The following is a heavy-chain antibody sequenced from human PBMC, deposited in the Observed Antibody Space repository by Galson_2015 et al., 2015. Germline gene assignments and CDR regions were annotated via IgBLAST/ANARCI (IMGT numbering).Heavy chain of an antibody. CDR2: ISKSGTS. D-gene: IGHD3-10*01. J-gene: IGHJ5*02. V-gene: IGHV4-4*08. CDR1: GVSITNYY. CDR3: AGFYGSGSHTWFDP. Sequence: ETLSLTCSVSGVSITNYYWSWIRQPPGKGLEWLGHISKSGTSNYYPSLQSRATLSLDTSKNQFSLKLSSVTAADTAVYFCAGFYGSGSHTWFDPWGQGTLVTVSS.